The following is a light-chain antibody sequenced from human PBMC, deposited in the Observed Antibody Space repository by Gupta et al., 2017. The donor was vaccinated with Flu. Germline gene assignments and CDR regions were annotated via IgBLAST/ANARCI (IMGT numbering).Light chain of an antibody. Sequence: SSELTQAPAVSVAFGQTGRITCQGDSLRSYYASWYQQKPGQAPVVVIYGENNRPPGIPDRFPGSSSGNTASVTLTGAQAEDEADYYCNCRDGSGNHLPWVFGGGTKLTVL. CDR1: SLRSYY. V-gene: IGLV3-19*01. CDR2: GEN. J-gene: IGLJ3*02. CDR3: NCRDGSGNHLPWV.